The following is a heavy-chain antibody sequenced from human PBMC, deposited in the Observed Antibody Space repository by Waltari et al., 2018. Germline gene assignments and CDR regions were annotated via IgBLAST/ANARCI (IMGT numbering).Heavy chain of an antibody. CDR3: ARATMRFGRGGAFDS. V-gene: IGHV1-69*05. CDR1: GGTFSSYA. D-gene: IGHD3-10*01. CDR2: IIPIFGTS. Sequence: QVQLVQSGAAVKKPGSSVTVSCTASGGTFSSYAIIWVRQAPGQGLEWMRGIIPIFGTSNYAQKIQGRVTMTTDESTRTAYMELSSLRSEDTAVYYCARATMRFGRGGAFDSWGQGTMVTVSS. J-gene: IGHJ3*02.